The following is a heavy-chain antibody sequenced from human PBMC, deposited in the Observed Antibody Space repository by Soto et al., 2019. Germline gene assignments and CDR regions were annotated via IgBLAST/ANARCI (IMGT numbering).Heavy chain of an antibody. Sequence: SLRISCAASGFTLDDYYMSCILLGPGKGLEWVSDISSSSSDTNYADSVEGRFTISKDNANDSLYLQINSVRAKDTAVYYWARDLLAVTSRHRYATAVRGRRTPV. CDR3: ARDLLAVTSRHRYATAV. J-gene: IGHJ2*01. D-gene: IGHD3-16*01. CDR2: ISSSSSDT. V-gene: IGHV3-11*06. CDR1: GFTLDDYY.